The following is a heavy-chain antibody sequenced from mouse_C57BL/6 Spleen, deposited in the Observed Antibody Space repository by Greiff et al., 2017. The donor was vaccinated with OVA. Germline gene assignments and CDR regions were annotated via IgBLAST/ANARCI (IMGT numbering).Heavy chain of an antibody. V-gene: IGHV5-16*01. CDR2: INYDGSST. CDR3: ARNYDYDWAMDY. D-gene: IGHD2-4*01. J-gene: IGHJ4*01. CDR1: GFTFSDYY. Sequence: EVHLVESEGGLVQPGSSMKLSCTASGFTFSDYYMAWVRQVPEKGLEWVANINYDGSSTYYLDSLKSRFIISRDNAKNILYLQMSSLKSEDTATYYCARNYDYDWAMDYWGQGTSVTVSS.